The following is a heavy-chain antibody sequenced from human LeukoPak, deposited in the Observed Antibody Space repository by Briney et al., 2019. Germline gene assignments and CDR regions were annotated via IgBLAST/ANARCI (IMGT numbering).Heavy chain of an antibody. Sequence: PSETLSLTCAGYGGSFSGYYWSWIRQPPGKGLEWIGEINHSGSTNYNPSLKSRVTISVDTSKNQFSLKLSSVTAADTAVYYCARRRLAARQNWYFDLWGRGTLVTVSS. CDR2: INHSGST. V-gene: IGHV4-34*01. CDR1: GGSFSGYY. CDR3: ARRRLAARQNWYFDL. J-gene: IGHJ2*01. D-gene: IGHD6-6*01.